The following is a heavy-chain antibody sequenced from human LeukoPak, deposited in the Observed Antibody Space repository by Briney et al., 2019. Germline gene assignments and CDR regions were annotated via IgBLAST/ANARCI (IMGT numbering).Heavy chain of an antibody. CDR2: IYYSRST. J-gene: IGHJ4*02. CDR1: GGSISSSSYY. Sequence: KPSETLSLTCTVSGGSISSSSYYWGWIRQPPGKGLEWIGSIYYSRSTYYNPSLKSRVTISVDTSKNQFSLKLSSVTAADTAVYYCARLNYDFWSGMALSFDYWGQGTLVTVSS. V-gene: IGHV4-39*01. CDR3: ARLNYDFWSGMALSFDY. D-gene: IGHD3-3*01.